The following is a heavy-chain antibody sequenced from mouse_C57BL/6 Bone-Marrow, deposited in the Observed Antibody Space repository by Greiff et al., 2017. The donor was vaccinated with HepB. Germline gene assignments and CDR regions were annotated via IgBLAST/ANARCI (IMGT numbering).Heavy chain of an antibody. CDR2: IFPGSGST. CDR1: GYTFTDYY. J-gene: IGHJ2*01. Sequence: QVQLQQSGPELVKPGASVKISCKASGYTFTDYYINWVKQRPGQGLEWIGWIFPGSGSTYYNEKFKGKATLTVDRSASTAYMLLSSLTSEDSAVYSWARSDYYGSSYNFDYWGQGTTLTVSS. CDR3: ARSDYYGSSYNFDY. V-gene: IGHV1-75*01. D-gene: IGHD1-1*01.